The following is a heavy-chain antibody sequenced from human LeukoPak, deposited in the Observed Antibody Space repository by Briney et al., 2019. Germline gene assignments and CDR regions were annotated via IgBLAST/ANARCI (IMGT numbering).Heavy chain of an antibody. J-gene: IGHJ3*02. D-gene: IGHD3-22*01. V-gene: IGHV3-74*01. CDR1: GFTFSSYW. CDR3: ARDPEDDSSGYYYGDAFDI. Sequence: GGSLRLSCAASGFTFSSYWMHWVRQAPGKGLVWVSRINSDGSSTSYADSVKGRFTISRDNAKNTLYLQMNSLRAEDTAGYYCARDPEDDSSGYYYGDAFDIWGQGTMVTVSS. CDR2: INSDGSST.